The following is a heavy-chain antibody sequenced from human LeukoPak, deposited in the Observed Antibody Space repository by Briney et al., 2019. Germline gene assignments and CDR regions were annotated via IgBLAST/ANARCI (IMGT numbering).Heavy chain of an antibody. D-gene: IGHD1-7*01. J-gene: IGHJ4*02. V-gene: IGHV3-7*01. CDR2: IKEDGSET. CDR1: GFIFKKYW. CDR3: AKEGITGTTGGY. Sequence: AGGSLRLSCAASGFIFKKYWMNWVRQVPGKGLECLANIKEDGSETYYADSVKGRFTISRDNSKNTLYLQMNSLRAEDTAVYYCAKEGITGTTGGYWGQGTLVTVSS.